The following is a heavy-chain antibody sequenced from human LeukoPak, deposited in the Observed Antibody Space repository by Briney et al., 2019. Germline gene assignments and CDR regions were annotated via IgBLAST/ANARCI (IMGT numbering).Heavy chain of an antibody. Sequence: SVKVSCKASGGTFSSYAISWVRQAPGQGLEWMGGIIPIFGTANYAQKFQGRDTITTDESTSTAYMELSSLRSEDTAVYYCAGWDTAMVPPRYYYYYYMDVWGKGTTVTVSS. J-gene: IGHJ6*03. CDR2: IIPIFGTA. CDR1: GGTFSSYA. V-gene: IGHV1-69*05. D-gene: IGHD5-18*01. CDR3: AGWDTAMVPPRYYYYYYMDV.